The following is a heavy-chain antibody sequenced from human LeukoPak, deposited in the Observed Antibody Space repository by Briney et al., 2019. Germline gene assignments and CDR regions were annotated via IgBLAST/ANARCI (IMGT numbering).Heavy chain of an antibody. CDR1: GYTFTGYY. CDR2: INPNSGGT. D-gene: IGHD3-10*01. Sequence: GASVTVSCTTSGYTFTGYYIHWVRQAPGQGLEWMGWINPNSGGTNYAQKFQGRVTMTRDTSTSTVYMELSSLRSEDTAVYYCARDRGVVRVEDWGQGTLVTVSS. V-gene: IGHV1-2*02. J-gene: IGHJ4*02. CDR3: ARDRGVVRVED.